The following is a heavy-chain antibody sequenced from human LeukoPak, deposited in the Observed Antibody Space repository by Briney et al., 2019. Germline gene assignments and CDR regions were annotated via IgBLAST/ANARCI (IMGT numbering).Heavy chain of an antibody. CDR2: IIPILGIA. CDR3: ARGDVEMAYFDY. CDR1: GGTFSSYA. Sequence: SVKVSCKASGGTFSSYAISWVRQAPGQGLEWMGRIIPILGIANYAQKFQGRVTITAYKSTSTAYMELSSLRSEDTAVYYCARGDVEMAYFDYWGQGTLVTVSS. J-gene: IGHJ4*02. V-gene: IGHV1-69*04. D-gene: IGHD5-24*01.